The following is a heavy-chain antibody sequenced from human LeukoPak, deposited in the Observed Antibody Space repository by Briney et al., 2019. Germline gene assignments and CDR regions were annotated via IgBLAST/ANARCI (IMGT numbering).Heavy chain of an antibody. CDR1: GFTFSNYG. D-gene: IGHD2-15*01. J-gene: IGHJ6*03. CDR3: ARGVRYCSGGNCYSNTLAYMDV. CDR2: VSGGGDRT. Sequence: PGGSLRLSCAASGFTFSNYGFSNYGMGWVRQTPVKGLDWVSSVSGGGDRTYYADSVKGRFTISRDNSKNTLYLQMNSLRPEDTAVYYCARGVRYCSGGNCYSNTLAYMDVWGKGTTVTVSS. V-gene: IGHV3-23*01.